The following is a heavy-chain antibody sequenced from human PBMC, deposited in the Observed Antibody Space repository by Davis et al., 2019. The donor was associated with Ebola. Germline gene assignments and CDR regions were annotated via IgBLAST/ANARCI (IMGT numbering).Heavy chain of an antibody. V-gene: IGHV3-30-3*02. CDR1: GFTFSNYA. CDR2: ISYDGSNE. J-gene: IGHJ4*02. CDR3: AKSRIAAAVLQHFDY. Sequence: GESLKISCAASGFTFSNYAMNWVRQAPGKGLEWVAVISYDGSNEYYADSVKGRFTISRDNSKNTLYLQMNSLRVEDTAVYYCAKSRIAAAVLQHFDYWGQGTLVTVSS. D-gene: IGHD6-13*01.